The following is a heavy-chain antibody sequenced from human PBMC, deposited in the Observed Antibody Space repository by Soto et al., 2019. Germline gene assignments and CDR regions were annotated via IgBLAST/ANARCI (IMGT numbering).Heavy chain of an antibody. J-gene: IGHJ3*02. CDR2: IYYSGST. V-gene: IGHV4-59*08. D-gene: IGHD3-3*01. CDR3: ASRTDYDFFVPEGHAYES. CDR1: GGSISSCY. Sequence: SETLSLTCTVSGGSISSCYWSWIRQPPGKGLEWIGYIYYSGSTNYNPSLKSRVTISVDTSKNQFSLKLSSVTAADTAVYYCASRTDYDFFVPEGHAYESWGQGTMVTISS.